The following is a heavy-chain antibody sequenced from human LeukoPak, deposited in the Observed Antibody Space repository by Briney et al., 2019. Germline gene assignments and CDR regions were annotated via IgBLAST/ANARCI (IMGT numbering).Heavy chain of an antibody. CDR3: ARVVMVRGVDWFDP. CDR2: IYYSGST. Sequence: SETLSLTCTVSGGSISSYYWSWIRQPPGKGPEWIGYIYYSGSTNYNPSLKSRVTISVDTSKNQFSLKLSSVTAADTAVYYCARVVMVRGVDWFDPWGQGTLVTVSS. V-gene: IGHV4-59*01. CDR1: GGSISSYY. J-gene: IGHJ5*02. D-gene: IGHD3-10*01.